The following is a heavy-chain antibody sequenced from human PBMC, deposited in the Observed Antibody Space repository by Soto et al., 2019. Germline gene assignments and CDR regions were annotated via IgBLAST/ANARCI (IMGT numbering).Heavy chain of an antibody. J-gene: IGHJ4*02. CDR2: IYWDDDK. CDR1: GFSLSTSGVG. D-gene: IGHD4-17*01. Sequence: QITLKESGPTLVKPTQTLTLTCTFSGFSLSTSGVGVGWIRQPPGKALEWLALIYWDDDKRYSPSLKSRLTITKDTSKNQVVLTMTNMDPVDTATYYCAHRRTYGDYDCFDYWGQGTLVTVSS. V-gene: IGHV2-5*02. CDR3: AHRRTYGDYDCFDY.